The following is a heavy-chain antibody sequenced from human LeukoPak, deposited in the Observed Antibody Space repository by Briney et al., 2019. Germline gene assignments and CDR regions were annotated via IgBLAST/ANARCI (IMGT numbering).Heavy chain of an antibody. D-gene: IGHD5-24*01. CDR1: GYSFTSYW. Sequence: GESLKISCKGSGYSFTSYWIGWVRQMPGKGLEWMGIIYPGDSETRYSPSFQGQVTISADKSISTAYLQWSSLKASDTAMYYCARHVRGGYNKYVTPFDYWGQGTLVTVSS. J-gene: IGHJ4*02. V-gene: IGHV5-51*01. CDR2: IYPGDSET. CDR3: ARHVRGGYNKYVTPFDY.